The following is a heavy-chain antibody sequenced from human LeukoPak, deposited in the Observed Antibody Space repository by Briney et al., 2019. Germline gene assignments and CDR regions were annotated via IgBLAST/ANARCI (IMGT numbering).Heavy chain of an antibody. CDR3: ARIHYYGSGSFDY. D-gene: IGHD3-10*01. V-gene: IGHV3-7*01. Sequence: GGSLRLSCAASGFTFTRYSMGWVRQAPGKGLEWVANIKQDGSEKYYVDSVKGRFTISRDNAKNSLYLQMNSLRAEDTAVYYCARIHYYGSGSFDYWGQGTLVTVSS. J-gene: IGHJ4*02. CDR2: IKQDGSEK. CDR1: GFTFTRYS.